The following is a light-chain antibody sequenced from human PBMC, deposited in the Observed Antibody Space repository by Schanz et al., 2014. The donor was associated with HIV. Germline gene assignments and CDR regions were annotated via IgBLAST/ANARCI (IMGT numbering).Light chain of an antibody. V-gene: IGLV2-8*01. CDR1: SSDVGGYKN. CDR2: EVS. Sequence: QSALTQPPSASGSPGQSVTISCTGTSSDVGGYKNLSWDQPHPGKAPKLLIYEVSKRPLGVPDRFSGSKSGNTASLTISGLQAEDEADYYCVSYTGTNNPVFGGGTKLTVL. CDR3: VSYTGTNNPV. J-gene: IGLJ2*01.